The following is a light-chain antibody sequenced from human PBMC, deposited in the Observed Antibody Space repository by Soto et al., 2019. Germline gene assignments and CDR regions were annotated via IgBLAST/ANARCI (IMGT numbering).Light chain of an antibody. CDR2: DAS. V-gene: IGKV3-11*01. Sequence: EIVLTQSPATLSLSPGERATLSCRASQSVSSYLAWYQQKPGQAPRLLIYDASNRATGIPARFSGSGSWTDFTLTISSLEPEDFAVYYCQQRSNWPGGTFGQGTKLEIK. J-gene: IGKJ2*01. CDR1: QSVSSY. CDR3: QQRSNWPGGT.